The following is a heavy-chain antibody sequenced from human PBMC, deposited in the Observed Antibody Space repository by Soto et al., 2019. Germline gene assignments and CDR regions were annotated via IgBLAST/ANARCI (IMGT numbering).Heavy chain of an antibody. CDR2: INAGNANT. Sequence: ASVKVSCKASGYTFTTYAMHWVRQAPGQRLEWMGWINAGNANTKYSQKFQGRVTITADDSTTTAYMELSSLRSDDTAVYYCAKDGGREGYFGNWFDPWGQGTLVTVSS. CDR1: GYTFTTYA. CDR3: AKDGGREGYFGNWFDP. D-gene: IGHD2-15*01. J-gene: IGHJ5*02. V-gene: IGHV1-3*01.